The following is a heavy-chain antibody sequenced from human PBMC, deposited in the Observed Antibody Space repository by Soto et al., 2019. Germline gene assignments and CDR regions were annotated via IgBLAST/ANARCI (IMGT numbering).Heavy chain of an antibody. CDR1: GFTFDDYA. CDR3: AKDRGLVLSFYFDS. Sequence: EVQLVESGGGLVQPGRSLRLSCAASGFTFDDYAMHWVRQAPGKGLEWVSGMSWNRGSIGYADSVKGRFTISRDNAKNSLYLQVNSLRAADTAFHYCAKDRGLVLSFYFDSWGQGTLVTVSS. V-gene: IGHV3-9*01. J-gene: IGHJ4*02. D-gene: IGHD6-19*01. CDR2: MSWNRGSI.